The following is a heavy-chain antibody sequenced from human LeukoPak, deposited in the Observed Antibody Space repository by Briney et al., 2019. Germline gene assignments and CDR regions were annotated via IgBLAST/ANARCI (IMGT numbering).Heavy chain of an antibody. CDR3: ARHSDPREYGGYSDY. CDR1: EFAFSDYW. Sequence: GGSLRLSCAVSEFAFSDYWMRWVRQAPGKGLEWVANINQDGSEKLYVDSVKGRFTISRDNTKNSLILQMSSLRAEDTAVYYCARHSDPREYGGYSDYWGQGTLVTVSS. V-gene: IGHV3-7*01. J-gene: IGHJ4*02. CDR2: INQDGSEK. D-gene: IGHD4-23*01.